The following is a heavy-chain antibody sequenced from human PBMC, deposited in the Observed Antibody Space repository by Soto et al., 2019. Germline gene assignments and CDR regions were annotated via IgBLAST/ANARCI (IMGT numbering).Heavy chain of an antibody. CDR3: ARGQLYDFWSGYSSSWFDP. CDR2: MNPNSGNT. CDR1: GYTFTSYD. Sequence: ASVKVCCKASGYTFTSYDINWVRQATGQGLEWMGWMNPNSGNTGYAQKFQGRVTMTRNTSISTAYMELSSLRSEDTAVYYCARGQLYDFWSGYSSSWFDPWGQGTLVTVSS. D-gene: IGHD3-3*01. J-gene: IGHJ5*02. V-gene: IGHV1-8*01.